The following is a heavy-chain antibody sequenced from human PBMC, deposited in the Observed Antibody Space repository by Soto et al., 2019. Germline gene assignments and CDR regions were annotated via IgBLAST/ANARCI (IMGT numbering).Heavy chain of an antibody. D-gene: IGHD4-17*01. Sequence: GGSLRLSCAASGFTFSSYAMSWVRQAPGKGLEWVSAISGSGGSTYYADSVKGRFTISRDNSKKKRYLQMNSLRAEDTAVYYCAKSIYGDYPSAFDYWGQGTLVTVSS. CDR1: GFTFSSYA. V-gene: IGHV3-23*01. CDR2: ISGSGGST. CDR3: AKSIYGDYPSAFDY. J-gene: IGHJ4*02.